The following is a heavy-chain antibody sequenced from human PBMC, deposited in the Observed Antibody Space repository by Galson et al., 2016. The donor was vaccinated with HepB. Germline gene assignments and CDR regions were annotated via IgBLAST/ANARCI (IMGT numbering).Heavy chain of an antibody. Sequence: LRLPCSASGFSFSSYAMHWVRQAPGKGLEWVAVIYFDGNNEDYADALKGRFTISRDNYKNTLYLQMNSLAAEDTAVYYCARALGSRFGLDFWGQGTLVTVSS. D-gene: IGHD3-16*01. CDR1: GFSFSSYA. CDR2: IYFDGNNE. V-gene: IGHV3-33*01. CDR3: ARALGSRFGLDF. J-gene: IGHJ4*02.